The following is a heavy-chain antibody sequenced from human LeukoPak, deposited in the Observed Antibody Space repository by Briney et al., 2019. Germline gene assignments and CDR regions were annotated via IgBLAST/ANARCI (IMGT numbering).Heavy chain of an antibody. CDR1: DDSINNFY. Sequence: PSETLPLTCTVSDDSINNFYWSWIRQPAGKGLEWIGRIYSSGYTNYHPSLKSRVTMSVDTSKNQFSLRLISLTAADTAVYYCARGTSNAWYDWFDLWGQGALVTVSS. J-gene: IGHJ5*02. CDR2: IYSSGYT. D-gene: IGHD6-13*01. V-gene: IGHV4-4*07. CDR3: ARGTSNAWYDWFDL.